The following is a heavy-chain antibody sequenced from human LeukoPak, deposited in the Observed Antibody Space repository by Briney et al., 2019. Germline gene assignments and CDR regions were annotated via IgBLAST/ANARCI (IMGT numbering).Heavy chain of an antibody. CDR1: GFTLSDYF. CDR3: AREYASGTNFDL. CDR2: MSKTGATI. V-gene: IGHV3-11*01. J-gene: IGHJ4*02. Sequence: GGSLRLSCAASGFTLSDYFMIWVRQIPAKGLQWVAYMSKTGATIQYEDAVKGRFTISRDNAQNELFLQMNSLRVDDSGMYFCAREYASGTNFDLWGQGTLVTVSS. D-gene: IGHD2-15*01.